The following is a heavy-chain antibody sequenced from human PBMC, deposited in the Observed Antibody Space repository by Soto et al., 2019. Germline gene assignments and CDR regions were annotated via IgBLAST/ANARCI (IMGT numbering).Heavy chain of an antibody. D-gene: IGHD4-17*01. CDR1: GGTFSSYA. CDR2: IIPIFGTA. CDR3: ASSPPPSVTMYSRFFDL. Sequence: QVQLVQSGAEVKKPGSSVKVSCKTSGGTFSSYAINWVRQAPGQGLEWMGGIIPIFGTANYAQKFQGRITITAATSTNTAYMELRRLRSDDTAVYYCASSPPPSVTMYSRFFDLWGRGTLVTVSS. J-gene: IGHJ2*01. V-gene: IGHV1-69*14.